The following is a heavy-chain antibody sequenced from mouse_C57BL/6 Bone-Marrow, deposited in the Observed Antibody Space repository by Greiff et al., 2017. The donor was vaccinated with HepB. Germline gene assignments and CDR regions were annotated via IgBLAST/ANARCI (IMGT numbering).Heavy chain of an antibody. Sequence: QVQLQQPGAELVKPGASVKLSCKASGYTFTSYWMHWVKQRPGQGLEWIGMIHPNSGSTNYNEKFKSKATLTVDKSSSTAYMQLSSLTSEDSAVYYCARSVYYGSSYVRFDYWGQGTTLTVSS. CDR2: IHPNSGST. CDR3: ARSVYYGSSYVRFDY. D-gene: IGHD1-1*01. V-gene: IGHV1-64*01. J-gene: IGHJ2*01. CDR1: GYTFTSYW.